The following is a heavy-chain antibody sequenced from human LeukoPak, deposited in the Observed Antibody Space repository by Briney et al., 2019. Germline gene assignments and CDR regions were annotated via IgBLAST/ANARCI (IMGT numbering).Heavy chain of an antibody. D-gene: IGHD3-3*01. Sequence: PGGSLRLSCVASGFNFGGYAMAWVRQVPGKGLEWVSSVAGHGGSISYADSVKGRFTISRDNSKNTLYLQMNSLRAEDTAVYYCAKVNSSGYDFWSGYYWENWFDPWGQGTLVTVSS. CDR2: VAGHGGSI. CDR3: AKVNSSGYDFWSGYYWENWFDP. J-gene: IGHJ5*02. V-gene: IGHV3-23*01. CDR1: GFNFGGYA.